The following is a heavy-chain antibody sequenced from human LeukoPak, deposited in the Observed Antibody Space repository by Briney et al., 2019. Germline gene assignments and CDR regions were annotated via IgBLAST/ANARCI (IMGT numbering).Heavy chain of an antibody. CDR2: IYYSGST. CDR3: ASVARRGMVRGVISGAFDY. Sequence: PSETLSLTFTVSGGSISSYYWSWIRQPPGKGLEWIGYIYYSGSTNYNPSLKSRVTISVDTSKNQFSLKLSSVTAADTAVYYCASVARRGMVRGVISGAFDYWGQGTLVTVSS. V-gene: IGHV4-59*01. CDR1: GGSISSYY. J-gene: IGHJ4*02. D-gene: IGHD3-10*01.